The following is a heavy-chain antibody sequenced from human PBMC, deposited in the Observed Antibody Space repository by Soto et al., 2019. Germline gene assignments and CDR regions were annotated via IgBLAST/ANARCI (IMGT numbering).Heavy chain of an antibody. J-gene: IGHJ6*02. V-gene: IGHV3-30-3*01. CDR2: ISYDGSNK. Sequence: GGSLRLSCAASGFTFSSYAMHWVRQAPGKGLEWVAVISYDGSNKYYADSVKGRFTISRDNSKNTLYLQMNSLRAEDTAVYYYARGWQELLTDYYYYYGMDVWGQGTTVTVSS. D-gene: IGHD1-26*01. CDR1: GFTFSSYA. CDR3: ARGWQELLTDYYYYYGMDV.